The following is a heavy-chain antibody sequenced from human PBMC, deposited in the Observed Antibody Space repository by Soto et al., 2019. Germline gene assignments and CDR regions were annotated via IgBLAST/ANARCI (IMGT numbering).Heavy chain of an antibody. CDR2: ISWNSGSI. CDR1: VFTFDDYA. Sequence: PWWSLRLCCSASVFTFDDYAMHWFRQAPGKGLEWVSGISWNSGSIGYADSVKGRFTISRDNSKNTLHLQMNSLRAEDTAVYYCAKDLESGFSYGPFDYWGQGTLVTVSS. J-gene: IGHJ4*02. CDR3: AKDLESGFSYGPFDY. V-gene: IGHV3-9*01. D-gene: IGHD5-18*01.